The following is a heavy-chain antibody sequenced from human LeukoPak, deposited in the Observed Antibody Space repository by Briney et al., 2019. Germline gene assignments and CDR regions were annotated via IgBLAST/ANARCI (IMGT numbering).Heavy chain of an antibody. Sequence: SETLSLTCTVSGDSINNNYWSWIRQPPGKGLEWIGYIYYSGSTNYNPSLQSRVTMSVDTSKNQFSLKLSSVTAADTAVYYCARSHCSSTSCWDWYFDLWGRGTLVTVSS. CDR3: ARSHCSSTSCWDWYFDL. CDR1: GDSINNNY. D-gene: IGHD2-2*01. V-gene: IGHV4-59*01. CDR2: IYYSGST. J-gene: IGHJ2*01.